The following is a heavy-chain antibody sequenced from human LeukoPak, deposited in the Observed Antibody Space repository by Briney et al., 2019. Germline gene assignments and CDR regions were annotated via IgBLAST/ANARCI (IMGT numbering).Heavy chain of an antibody. J-gene: IGHJ4*02. CDR3: AKALARIAAAGKENDY. V-gene: IGHV3-23*01. Sequence: GGSLRLSCAASGFTFSSYAMSWVRQAPGKGLDWVSGISSSGGSTYYADSVKGRFTISRDNSENTLYLHINSLRAEDTAVYYCAKALARIAAAGKENDYWGQGTLVTVSS. CDR1: GFTFSSYA. D-gene: IGHD6-13*01. CDR2: ISSSGGST.